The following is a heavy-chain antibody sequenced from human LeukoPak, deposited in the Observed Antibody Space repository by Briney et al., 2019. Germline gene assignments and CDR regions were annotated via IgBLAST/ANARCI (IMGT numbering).Heavy chain of an antibody. CDR3: ARDPPDYYDSSGYYNTYFDY. Sequence: ASVKVSCKASGYTFTGYYMHWVRQAPGQGLEWMGWINPNSGGTNYARKFQGRVTMTRDTSISTAYMELSGLRSDDTAVYYCARDPPDYYDSSGYYNTYFDYWGQGTLVTVSS. CDR2: INPNSGGT. J-gene: IGHJ4*02. D-gene: IGHD3-22*01. CDR1: GYTFTGYY. V-gene: IGHV1-2*02.